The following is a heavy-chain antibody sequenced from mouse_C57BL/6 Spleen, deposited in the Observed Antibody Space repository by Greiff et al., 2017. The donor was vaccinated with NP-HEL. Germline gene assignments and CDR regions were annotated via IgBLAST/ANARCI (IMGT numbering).Heavy chain of an antibody. CDR3: ASGSSPDY. D-gene: IGHD1-1*01. CDR2: INPSNGGT. Sequence: EVQLQQSGPELVKPGASVKIPCKASGYTFTDYNMDWVKQSHGKSLEWIGDINPSNGGTNYNEKFKSKATLTVDKSSSTAYMQLSSLTSEDSAVYYCASGSSPDYWGQGTTLTVSS. J-gene: IGHJ2*01. V-gene: IGHV1-18*01. CDR1: GYTFTDYN.